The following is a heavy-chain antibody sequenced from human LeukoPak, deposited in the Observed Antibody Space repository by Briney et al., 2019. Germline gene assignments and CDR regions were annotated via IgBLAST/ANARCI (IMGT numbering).Heavy chain of an antibody. V-gene: IGHV3-7*01. D-gene: IGHD3-3*01. J-gene: IGHJ4*02. CDR1: GFTFSSYW. CDR3: ARPNYDFWSGRGSFDY. CDR2: IKQDGSEK. Sequence: GGSLRLSCAASGFTFSSYWMSWVRQAPGKGLEWAANIKQDGSEKYYVDSVKGRFTISRDNAKNSLYLQMNSLRAEDTAVYYCARPNYDFWSGRGSFDYWGQGTLVTVSS.